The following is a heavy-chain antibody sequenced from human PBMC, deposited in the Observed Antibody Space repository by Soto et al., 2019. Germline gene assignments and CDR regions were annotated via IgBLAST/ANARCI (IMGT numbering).Heavy chain of an antibody. Sequence: QLRLQESGPGLVKPSETLSLTCTVSGGSISSSPYYWGWIRQPPGKGLEWIGTMSYSGSTYYTPSLKSRVTIFADTSKNQCSLKMSSVPAADTAVYYCARAYCSGGTCYSFFDSWGQGTLVTVSS. CDR1: GGSISSSPYY. V-gene: IGHV4-39*01. CDR3: ARAYCSGGTCYSFFDS. D-gene: IGHD2-15*01. J-gene: IGHJ4*02. CDR2: MSYSGST.